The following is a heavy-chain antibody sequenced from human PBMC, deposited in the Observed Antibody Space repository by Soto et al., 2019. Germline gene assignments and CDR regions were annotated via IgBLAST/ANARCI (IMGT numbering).Heavy chain of an antibody. CDR3: AAGYSSGNS. J-gene: IGHJ4*02. D-gene: IGHD6-25*01. CDR2: INSGGSST. CDR1: GFTFSSYA. Sequence: GGSLRLSCAASGFTFSSYAMSWFRQAPGKGLEWVSGINSGGSSTCYADSVKGRFTISRDNAKNTLYLQMNSLRAEDTAVYYCAAGYSSGNSWGQGTRVTVSS. V-gene: IGHV3-74*01.